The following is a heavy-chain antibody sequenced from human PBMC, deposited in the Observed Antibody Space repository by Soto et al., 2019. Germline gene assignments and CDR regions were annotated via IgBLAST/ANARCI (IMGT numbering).Heavy chain of an antibody. J-gene: IGHJ4*02. CDR1: GGTFSSYA. V-gene: IGHV1-69*06. Sequence: SVKVSCKASGGTFSSYAISWVRQAPGQGLEWMGGIIPIFGTADYAQKFQGRVTITADKSTSTAYMELSSLRSEDTAVYYCARALGYCSSTSCYQLDYWGQGTLVTDSS. CDR3: ARALGYCSSTSCYQLDY. CDR2: IIPIFGTA. D-gene: IGHD2-2*01.